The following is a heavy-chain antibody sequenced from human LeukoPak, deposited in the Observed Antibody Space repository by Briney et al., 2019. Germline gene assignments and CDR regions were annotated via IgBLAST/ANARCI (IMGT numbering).Heavy chain of an antibody. CDR3: AREEQQIYYYYYGMDV. CDR1: GFTFSSYA. D-gene: IGHD6-13*01. Sequence: GGSLRLSCAASGFTFSSYAMHWVRQAPGKGLEWVAVISYDGSNKYYADSVKGRFTISRDNSKNTLYLQMNSLRAEDTAVYYCAREEQQIYYYYYGMDVWGQGTTVTVSS. V-gene: IGHV3-30-3*01. J-gene: IGHJ6*02. CDR2: ISYDGSNK.